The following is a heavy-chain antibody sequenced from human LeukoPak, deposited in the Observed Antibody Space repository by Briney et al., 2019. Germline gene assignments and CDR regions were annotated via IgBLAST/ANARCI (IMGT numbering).Heavy chain of an antibody. CDR3: ARQGAAALRY. D-gene: IGHD6-13*01. CDR1: GDSISSSSYY. J-gene: IGHJ4*02. CDR2: MYYSGST. V-gene: IGHV4-39*01. Sequence: SETLSLTCTVSGDSISSSSYYWGWIRQPPGKGLEWIGSMYYSGSTYYNPSLKSRVTISVDTSKNHFSLKLSSVTAADTAVYYCARQGAAALRYWGQGTLVTVSS.